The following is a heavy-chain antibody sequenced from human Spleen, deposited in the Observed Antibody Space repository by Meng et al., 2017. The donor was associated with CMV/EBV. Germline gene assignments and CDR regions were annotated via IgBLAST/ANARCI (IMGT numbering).Heavy chain of an antibody. CDR3: AYRYGDYGGIDF. D-gene: IGHD4-17*01. Sequence: GGSLRLSCAASGFTFSDSTMHWVRQASGKGLEWVGRIRSKVNSYATAYAXSVKGRFTISRDDSKNTAYLQMNSLKTEDTAVYYCAYRYGDYGGIDFWGQGTLVTVSS. V-gene: IGHV3-73*01. J-gene: IGHJ4*02. CDR2: IRSKVNSYAT. CDR1: GFTFSDST.